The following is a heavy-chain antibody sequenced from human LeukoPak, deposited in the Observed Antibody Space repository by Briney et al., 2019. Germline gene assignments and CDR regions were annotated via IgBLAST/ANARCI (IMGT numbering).Heavy chain of an antibody. CDR3: ARDSDYGDYDSYYGMDV. CDR1: GYTFTSYG. D-gene: IGHD4-17*01. CDR2: ISAYNGNT. Sequence: ASVKVSCKASGYTFTSYGISWVRQAPGQGLEWMGWISAYNGNTNYAQKLQGRVTMTTDTSTSTAYMELRSLRSDDTAVYYCARDSDYGDYDSYYGMDVWGQGTTVTVSS. J-gene: IGHJ6*02. V-gene: IGHV1-18*01.